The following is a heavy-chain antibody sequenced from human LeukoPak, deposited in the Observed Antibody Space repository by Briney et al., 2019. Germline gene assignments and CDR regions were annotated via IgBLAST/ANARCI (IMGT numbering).Heavy chain of an antibody. V-gene: IGHV4-59*01. Sequence: PSETLSLTCTVSGASTSAYYWSWIRHPPGKGREWIGYSYSGGNANYNPSLTSRVTISIDTSENPFSLRLSSVTAADTAIYFCAHSKRGGGYYINAFAVWGQGALVTISS. J-gene: IGHJ3*01. CDR2: SYSGGNA. CDR1: GASTSAYY. D-gene: IGHD1-26*01. CDR3: AHSKRGGGYYINAFAV.